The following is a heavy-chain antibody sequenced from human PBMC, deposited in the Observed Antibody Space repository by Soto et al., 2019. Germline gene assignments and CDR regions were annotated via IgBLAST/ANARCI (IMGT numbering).Heavy chain of an antibody. D-gene: IGHD3-22*01. Sequence: SETLSLTCTVSGGSVSSGIYYWSWIRHPPGKGLEWIGYIYYSGSTNYNPSLKSRVTISVDTFKNQFSLKLSSVTAADTAVYYCARGYYDSSGYRFDYWGQGTLVTVSS. CDR2: IYYSGST. CDR3: ARGYYDSSGYRFDY. J-gene: IGHJ4*02. V-gene: IGHV4-61*01. CDR1: GGSVSSGIYY.